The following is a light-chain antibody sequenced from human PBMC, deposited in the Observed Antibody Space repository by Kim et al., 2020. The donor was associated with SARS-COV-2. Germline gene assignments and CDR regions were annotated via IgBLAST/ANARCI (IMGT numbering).Light chain of an antibody. CDR3: QQSSALPRT. V-gene: IGKV1-39*01. Sequence: ASVGDTITISCRASQAIDKSLNWYQHKPGIPPSLLIYDASTLQSGVPPRFRGRGPGTEFTLIINSLQPEDLATYFCQQSSALPRTFGQGTKVDIK. CDR1: QAIDKS. CDR2: DAS. J-gene: IGKJ1*01.